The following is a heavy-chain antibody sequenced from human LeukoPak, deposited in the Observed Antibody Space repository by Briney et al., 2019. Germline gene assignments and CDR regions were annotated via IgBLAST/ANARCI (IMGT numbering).Heavy chain of an antibody. CDR2: ISAYNGNT. Sequence: ASVKVSCKASGYTFTSYGISWVRQAPGQGLEWMGWISAYNGNTNYAQKLQGRVTMTTDTSTSTAYMELRSLRSDDTAVYYCARVGVYYDFWSGYYTDNWFGPWGQGTLVTVSS. D-gene: IGHD3-3*01. CDR1: GYTFTSYG. J-gene: IGHJ5*02. V-gene: IGHV1-18*01. CDR3: ARVGVYYDFWSGYYTDNWFGP.